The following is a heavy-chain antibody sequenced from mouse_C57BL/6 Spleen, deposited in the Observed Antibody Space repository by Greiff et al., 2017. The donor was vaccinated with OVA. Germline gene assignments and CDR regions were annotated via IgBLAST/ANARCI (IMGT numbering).Heavy chain of an antibody. CDR1: GFNITDYY. D-gene: IGHD1-1*01. CDR3: TIYYYGSPAY. V-gene: IGHV14-1*01. J-gene: IGHJ3*01. Sequence: EVKLQESGAELVRPGASVKLSCTASGFNITDYYMHWVKQRPEQGLEWIGRIDPEDGDTEYAPKFQGKATMTADTSSNTAYLQLSSLTSEDTAVYYCTIYYYGSPAYWGQGTLVTVSA. CDR2: IDPEDGDT.